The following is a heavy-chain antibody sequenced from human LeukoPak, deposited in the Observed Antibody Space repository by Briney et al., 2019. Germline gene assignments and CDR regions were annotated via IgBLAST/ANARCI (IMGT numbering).Heavy chain of an antibody. CDR3: ARRPTVTTPLTA. D-gene: IGHD4-17*01. Sequence: GRSLRLSCVVSGFTFSSYGMHWVCQAPGKGLEWVAIIWYDGNNKYYADSVKGRFTISRDNAKNSLYLQMNSLRAEDTAVYYCARRPTVTTPLTAWGQGTLVTVSS. CDR2: IWYDGNNK. V-gene: IGHV3-33*03. CDR1: GFTFSSYG. J-gene: IGHJ5*02.